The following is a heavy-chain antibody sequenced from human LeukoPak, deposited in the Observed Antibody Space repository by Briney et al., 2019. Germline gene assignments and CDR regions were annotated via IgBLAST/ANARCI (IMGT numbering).Heavy chain of an antibody. Sequence: GRSLRLSCAASGFTFSTYAMHWVRQAPGKGLEWVAVISYDGSNKYYADSVKGRFTISRDNSKNTLYLQMNSLRAEDTAVYYCARPYYYDSSGYYYCYMDVWGKGTTVTVSS. CDR1: GFTFSTYA. CDR3: ARPYYYDSSGYYYCYMDV. D-gene: IGHD3-22*01. J-gene: IGHJ6*03. V-gene: IGHV3-30-3*01. CDR2: ISYDGSNK.